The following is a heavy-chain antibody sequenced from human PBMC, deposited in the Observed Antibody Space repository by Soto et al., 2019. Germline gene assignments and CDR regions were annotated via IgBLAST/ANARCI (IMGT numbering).Heavy chain of an antibody. CDR2: ISSTSSTK. D-gene: IGHD3-10*01. Sequence: GGSLRLSCAASGFTFSSHVMIWVRQSPGKGLEWVSYISSTSSTKSYADSVKGRFTISRDNAKNSLYLQMNSLGDEDRAVYYCARRITMVRGPYYYYGMDVWGQGTTVTVSS. CDR1: GFTFSSHV. J-gene: IGHJ6*02. V-gene: IGHV3-48*02. CDR3: ARRITMVRGPYYYYGMDV.